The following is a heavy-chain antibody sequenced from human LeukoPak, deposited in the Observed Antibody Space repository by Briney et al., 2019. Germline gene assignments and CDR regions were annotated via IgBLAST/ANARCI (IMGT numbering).Heavy chain of an antibody. V-gene: IGHV1-18*01. J-gene: IGHJ4*02. Sequence: GASVKVSCKASGYTFTSYGISWVRQAPGQGLEWMGWISAYNGNTNYAQKPQGRVTMTTDTSTSTAYMELRSLRSDDTAVYYCAKSSTFGELLPVDYWGQGTLVTVSS. CDR2: ISAYNGNT. CDR1: GYTFTSYG. D-gene: IGHD3-10*01. CDR3: AKSSTFGELLPVDY.